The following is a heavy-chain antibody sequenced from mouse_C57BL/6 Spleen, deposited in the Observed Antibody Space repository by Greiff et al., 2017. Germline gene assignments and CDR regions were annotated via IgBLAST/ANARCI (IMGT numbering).Heavy chain of an antibody. Sequence: EVMLVESGGDLVKPGGSLKLSCAASGFTFSSYGMSWVRQTPDKRLEWVATISSGGSYTYYPDSVKGRFTISRDNAKNTLYLQMSSLKSEDTAMYYCARLIDGYYDYWGQGTTLTVSS. CDR1: GFTFSSYG. CDR2: ISSGGSYT. J-gene: IGHJ2*01. V-gene: IGHV5-6*01. CDR3: ARLIDGYYDY. D-gene: IGHD2-3*01.